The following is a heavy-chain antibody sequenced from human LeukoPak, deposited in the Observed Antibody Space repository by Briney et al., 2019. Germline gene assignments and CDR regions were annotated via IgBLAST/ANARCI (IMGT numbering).Heavy chain of an antibody. CDR2: IIPIFGTA. V-gene: IGHV1-69*13. Sequence: SVKVSCKASGGTFSSYAISWVRQAPGQGLEWMGGIIPIFGTANYAQKFQGRVTITADESTSIAYMELSSLRSEDTAVYYCARDLLVRGVMQYYFDYWGQGTLVTVSS. D-gene: IGHD3-10*01. CDR1: GGTFSSYA. J-gene: IGHJ4*02. CDR3: ARDLLVRGVMQYYFDY.